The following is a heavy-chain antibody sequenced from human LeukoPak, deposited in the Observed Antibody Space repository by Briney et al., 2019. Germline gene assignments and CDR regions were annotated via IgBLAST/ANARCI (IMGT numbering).Heavy chain of an antibody. CDR1: GGSISSSSYY. CDR3: ARLGRRLLQKIDH. J-gene: IGHJ4*02. CDR2: IYYSGST. D-gene: IGHD4-11*01. V-gene: IGHV4-39*01. Sequence: SETLSLTCTVSGGSISSSSYYWGWIRQPPGKGRESSGSIYYSGSTYDDPSRESRVTISGNTSKNQFFQKPSSVPAANTAIYYWARLGRRLLQKIDHWRRGTVLRVFS.